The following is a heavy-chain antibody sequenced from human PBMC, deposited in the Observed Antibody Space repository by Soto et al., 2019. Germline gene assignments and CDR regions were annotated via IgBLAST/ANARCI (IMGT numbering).Heavy chain of an antibody. V-gene: IGHV4-31*03. CDR3: ARVEGSSYYFRHDC. CDR2: IYYSGSS. CDR1: GGSISSGSYH. Sequence: TLSLTCTVAGGSISSGSYHWSWIRQHPGKGLEWIGNIYYSGSSYYNPSLKSRATISIDTSKYQFSLRLGSVTAADTAVYYCARVEGSSYYFRHDCWGRGTLVTVSS. D-gene: IGHD1-26*01. J-gene: IGHJ4*02.